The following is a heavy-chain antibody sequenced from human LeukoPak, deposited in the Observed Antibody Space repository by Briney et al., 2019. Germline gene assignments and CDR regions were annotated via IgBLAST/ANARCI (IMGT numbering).Heavy chain of an antibody. J-gene: IGHJ5*02. CDR3: ARDRAGIGFDP. CDR2: IYWNDVK. Sequence: SGPTLVNPTQTLTLTCTFSGFSLTTTGVAVTWVRQPPGKALEWLALIYWNDVKFYNPSLKTRLTITKDTSKRQVVLTMTNMDTVDTATYYCARDRAGIGFDPWGQGTLVTVSS. CDR1: GFSLTTTGVA. V-gene: IGHV2-5*01. D-gene: IGHD3-22*01.